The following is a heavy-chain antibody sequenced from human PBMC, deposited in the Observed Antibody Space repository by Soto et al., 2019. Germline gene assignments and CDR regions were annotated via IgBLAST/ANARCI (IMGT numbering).Heavy chain of an antibody. D-gene: IGHD6-13*01. CDR2: IIPILGIA. Sequence: QVQLVQSGAEVKKPGSSVKVSCKASGGTFSSYTISWVRQAPGQGLEWMGRIIPILGIANYAQKFQGRVTITADKSTSTAYMELSSLRSEDTAVYYCAISNILAAAVGGGWFDPWGQGTLVTVSS. J-gene: IGHJ5*02. CDR1: GGTFSSYT. CDR3: AISNILAAAVGGGWFDP. V-gene: IGHV1-69*02.